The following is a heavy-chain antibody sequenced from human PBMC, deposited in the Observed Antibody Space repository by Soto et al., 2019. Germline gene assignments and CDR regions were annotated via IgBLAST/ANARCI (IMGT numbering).Heavy chain of an antibody. D-gene: IGHD5-12*01. Sequence: PGGSLRLSCAASGFTFSSYGMHWVRQAPGKGLEWVAVISYDGSNKYYADSVKGRFTISRDNSKNTLYLQMNSLRAEDTAVYYCAKGPPLQYSGYESAFDYWGQGTLVTAPQ. CDR1: GFTFSSYG. CDR3: AKGPPLQYSGYESAFDY. J-gene: IGHJ4*02. CDR2: ISYDGSNK. V-gene: IGHV3-30*18.